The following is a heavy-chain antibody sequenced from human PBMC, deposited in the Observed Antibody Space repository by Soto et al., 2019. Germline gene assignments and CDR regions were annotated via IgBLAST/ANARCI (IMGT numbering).Heavy chain of an antibody. V-gene: IGHV4-30-4*01. CDR3: ARGLIAVAEGYYYYYGMDV. CDR2: IYYSGST. Sequence: SETLSLTCTVSGGSISSGDYYWSWIRQPPGKGLEWIGYIYYSGSTYYNPSLKSRVTISVDTSKNQFSLKLSPVTAADTAVYYCARGLIAVAEGYYYYYGMDVWGQGTTVTVSS. D-gene: IGHD6-19*01. CDR1: GGSISSGDYY. J-gene: IGHJ6*02.